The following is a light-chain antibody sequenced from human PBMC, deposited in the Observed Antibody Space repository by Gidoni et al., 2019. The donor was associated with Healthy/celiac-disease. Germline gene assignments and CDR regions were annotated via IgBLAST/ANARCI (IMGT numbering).Light chain of an antibody. CDR1: QSISSY. Sequence: DIQMTQSPSSLSASVGDRVTITCRVSQSISSYLNWYQQKPGKAPKLLIYAASSLQSGVPSRFSGSGPGTDFTLTISSLQPEDFATYYCQQSYSTPLTFGGGTKVEIK. J-gene: IGKJ4*01. CDR2: AAS. CDR3: QQSYSTPLT. V-gene: IGKV1-39*01.